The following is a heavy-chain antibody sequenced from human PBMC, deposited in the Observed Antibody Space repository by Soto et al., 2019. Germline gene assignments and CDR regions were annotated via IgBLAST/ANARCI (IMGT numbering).Heavy chain of an antibody. Sequence: GASVKVSCKASGYTFTSYYMHWVRQAPGQGLEWMGIINPSGGSTSYAPKFQGRVTMTRDTSTSTVYMELSSLRSEDPAVYYCARDQGYSSSPASYFDYWGQGTLVTVSP. J-gene: IGHJ4*02. CDR3: ARDQGYSSSPASYFDY. D-gene: IGHD6-6*01. CDR1: GYTFTSYY. V-gene: IGHV1-46*03. CDR2: INPSGGST.